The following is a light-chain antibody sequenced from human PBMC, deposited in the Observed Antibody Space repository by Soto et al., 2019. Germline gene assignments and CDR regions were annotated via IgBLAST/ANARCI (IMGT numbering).Light chain of an antibody. Sequence: DIQMTQSPSSVPASVGDRVTITCRAGQTITRYLNWYQQKPGKAPNLLIYGASTLQSGVPSRFTGSGSGTDFTLTISSLQPEDFATYYCQQTYNPPWTFGLGTKVEIK. CDR2: GAS. CDR1: QTITRY. V-gene: IGKV1-39*01. J-gene: IGKJ1*01. CDR3: QQTYNPPWT.